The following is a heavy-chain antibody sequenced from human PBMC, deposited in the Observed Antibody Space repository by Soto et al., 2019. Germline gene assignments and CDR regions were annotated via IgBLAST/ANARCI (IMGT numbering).Heavy chain of an antibody. D-gene: IGHD3-10*01. V-gene: IGHV3-30*04. CDR1: RFTFSSYA. CDR3: ERDRIGMALYYYYGMDV. J-gene: IGHJ6*02. CDR2: ISYDGRNE. Sequence: GSLSLSCAASRFTFSSYAVHWVRQATGKGLEWVAVISYDGRNEYYADYAKGRFTIYRDNSKNTLFMQMNRMRTEDTAVYYCERDRIGMALYYYYGMDVWGQGTTVTAP.